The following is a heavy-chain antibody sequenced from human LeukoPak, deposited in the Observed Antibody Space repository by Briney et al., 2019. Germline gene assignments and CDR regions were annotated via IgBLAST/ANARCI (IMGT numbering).Heavy chain of an antibody. J-gene: IGHJ4*02. D-gene: IGHD3-22*01. V-gene: IGHV3-53*01. CDR2: IYSGGST. CDR1: GFTVSSNY. CDR3: ARDPPYYYDSSGYYTGEDY. Sequence: PGGSLRLSCAASGFTVSSNYMSWVRQAPGKGLEWVSVIYSGGSTYYADSVKGRFTISRDNSKNTLYLQMNSLRAEDTAVYYCARDPPYYYDSSGYYTGEDYWGQGTLVTVSS.